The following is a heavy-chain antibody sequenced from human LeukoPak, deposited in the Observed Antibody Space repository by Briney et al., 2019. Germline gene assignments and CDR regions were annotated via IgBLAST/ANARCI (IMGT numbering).Heavy chain of an antibody. CDR3: ARVEGKQWLVYY. Sequence: GASVKVSCKASGYTFTGYYMHWVRQAPGQGLEWMGWINPNSGGTNYAQKFQGRVTMTRDTSISTAYLALSRLRSDDTAVYYCARVEGKQWLVYYWGQGTLVTVSS. CDR1: GYTFTGYY. CDR2: INPNSGGT. J-gene: IGHJ4*02. D-gene: IGHD6-19*01. V-gene: IGHV1-2*02.